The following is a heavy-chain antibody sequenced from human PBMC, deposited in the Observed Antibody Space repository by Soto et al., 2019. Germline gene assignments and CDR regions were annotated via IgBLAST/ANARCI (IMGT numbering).Heavy chain of an antibody. CDR3: ASHLNRIAARLSAFDI. Sequence: ASVKVSCKASGYTFTSYAMHWVRQAPGQRLEWMGWINAGNGNTKYSQKFQGRVTITRDTSASTAYMELSSLRSEDTAVYYCASHLNRIAARLSAFDIWGQVTMVTVSS. D-gene: IGHD6-6*01. CDR1: GYTFTSYA. J-gene: IGHJ3*02. CDR2: INAGNGNT. V-gene: IGHV1-3*01.